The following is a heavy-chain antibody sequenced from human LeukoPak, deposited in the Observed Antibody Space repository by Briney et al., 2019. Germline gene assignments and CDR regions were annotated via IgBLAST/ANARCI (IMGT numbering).Heavy chain of an antibody. J-gene: IGHJ4*01. D-gene: IGHD3/OR15-3a*01. CDR3: ARDLRGLPFDY. CDR1: RFTFSTYI. V-gene: IGHV3-21*01. CDR2: ISSASSYI. Sequence: GGSLRLSCPASRFTFSTYIMNWVRQAPARGLEWVSSISSASSYIYCADSLRGRFTISRDNAKNSLYLQMNSLRAEDTAVYYCARDLRGLPFDYWGHRTLLTVSS.